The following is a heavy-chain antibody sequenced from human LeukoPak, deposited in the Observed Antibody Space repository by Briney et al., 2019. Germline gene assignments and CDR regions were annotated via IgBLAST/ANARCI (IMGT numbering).Heavy chain of an antibody. CDR2: ISVRSNYI. V-gene: IGHV3-21*01. CDR3: VRLRRNSDTSGFYYYYDF. CDR1: GYTFSSYS. Sequence: PGGSLRLSCVASGYTFSSYSINWVRHAPGKGLERVSSISVRSNYIYYADSVRGRFSISRDDGRDSLYLQMNSLRAEDTAVYFCVRLRRNSDTSGFYYYYDFWGQGTLVTVSS. J-gene: IGHJ4*02. D-gene: IGHD3-22*01.